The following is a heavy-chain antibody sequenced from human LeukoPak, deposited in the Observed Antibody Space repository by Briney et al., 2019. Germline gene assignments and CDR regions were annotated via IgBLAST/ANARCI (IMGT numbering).Heavy chain of an antibody. J-gene: IGHJ4*02. CDR1: GFTVSSTY. D-gene: IGHD2-15*01. CDR3: ASRHCSGGGCYFAGADPFDY. CDR2: IYSGGNI. Sequence: GGSLRLSCAASGFTVSSTYMSWVRQAPGKGLEWVSVIYSGGNIYYIDSVKGRFTISRDTSKNTLYLQMNSLRAEDTAVYYCASRHCSGGGCYFAGADPFDYWGQGILVTVSS. V-gene: IGHV3-53*01.